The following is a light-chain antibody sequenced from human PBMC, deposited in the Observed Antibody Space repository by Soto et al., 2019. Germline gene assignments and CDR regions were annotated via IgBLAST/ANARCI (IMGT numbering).Light chain of an antibody. CDR2: DVG. V-gene: IGLV2-11*01. CDR1: SSDVGGYDY. Sequence: QSALTQPRSVSGSPGQSVTISCTGTSSDVGGYDYVSWYQQHPGRAPKVVLYDVGQRPSGVPDRFSGSKSGNTASLTISGLQADDEADYYCCSYAGRYTLDVFGTGTKLTVL. CDR3: CSYAGRYTLDV. J-gene: IGLJ1*01.